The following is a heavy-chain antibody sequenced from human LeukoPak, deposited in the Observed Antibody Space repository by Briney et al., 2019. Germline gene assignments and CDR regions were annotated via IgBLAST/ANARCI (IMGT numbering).Heavy chain of an antibody. Sequence: GGSLRLSCAASGFTFSTYAMSWVRQAPGKGLEWVSAISGSGGSTYYADYVKGRFTISRDNSKNTLYLQINSLRAEDTAVYYCAKALDSGALPRGASYFAYWGQGTLVTVSS. D-gene: IGHD2-15*01. CDR1: GFTFSTYA. J-gene: IGHJ4*02. V-gene: IGHV3-23*01. CDR2: ISGSGGST. CDR3: AKALDSGALPRGASYFAY.